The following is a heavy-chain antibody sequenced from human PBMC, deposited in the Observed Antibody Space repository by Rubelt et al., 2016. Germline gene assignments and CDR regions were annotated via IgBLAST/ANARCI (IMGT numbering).Heavy chain of an antibody. D-gene: IGHD3-16*01. CDR3: AGGGTWVC. J-gene: IGHJ4*02. CDR1: GGSISSSSYY. CDR2: IYYSGNT. V-gene: IGHV4-39*01. Sequence: QLQLQESGPGLVKASETLSLTCTVSGGSISSSSYYWVWIRQPPGKGLEWIVSIYYSGNTYYNPSLKSRATISLDTSKSQFALMLTSVTATGTGVYYCAGGGTWVCWGQGTLVTVSS.